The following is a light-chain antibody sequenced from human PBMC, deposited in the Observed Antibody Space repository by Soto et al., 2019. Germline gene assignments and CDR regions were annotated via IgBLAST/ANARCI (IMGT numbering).Light chain of an antibody. CDR1: QTISSW. CDR3: QHYNSYSEA. Sequence: DIQMTQSPSTLSGSVGDRVTITCRASQTISSWLAWYQQNPGKAPKLLIYKASTLKSGVPSRFRGSGSGTEFTLTISSLQPDDFATYYSQHYNSYSEAFGQGTKVELK. J-gene: IGKJ1*01. V-gene: IGKV1-5*03. CDR2: KAS.